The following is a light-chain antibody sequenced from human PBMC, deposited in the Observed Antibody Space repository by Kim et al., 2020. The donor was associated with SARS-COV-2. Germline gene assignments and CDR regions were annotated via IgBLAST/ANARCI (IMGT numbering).Light chain of an antibody. J-gene: IGLJ1*01. CDR3: NSRDNIGELYV. V-gene: IGLV3-19*01. Sequence: SSELTQDPAVSVALGQTVRITCQGDSLRRYYASWYQQKPGQAPVLVVFGKNNRPSGIPDRFSGSYLGNTASLTITGAQAEDEADYYCNSRDNIGELYVFG. CDR2: GKN. CDR1: SLRRYY.